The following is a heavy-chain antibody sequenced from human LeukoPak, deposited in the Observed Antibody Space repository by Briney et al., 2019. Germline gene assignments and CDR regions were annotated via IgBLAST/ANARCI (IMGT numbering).Heavy chain of an antibody. D-gene: IGHD1-20*01. Sequence: GGSLRLSCAASGFTFSSYEMNWVRQAPGKGLARVSYISSSGSTIYYADSVKGRFTISRDNAKNSLYLQMNSLRAEDTAVYYCAREDGYNWNYGYWGQGTLVTVSS. CDR2: ISSSGSTI. CDR1: GFTFSSYE. V-gene: IGHV3-48*03. CDR3: AREDGYNWNYGY. J-gene: IGHJ4*02.